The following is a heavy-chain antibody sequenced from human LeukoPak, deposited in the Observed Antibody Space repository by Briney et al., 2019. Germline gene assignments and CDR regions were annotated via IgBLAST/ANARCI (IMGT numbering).Heavy chain of an antibody. J-gene: IGHJ1*01. CDR1: GGSISSYY. CDR3: ARGNYGDYGEYFQH. D-gene: IGHD4-17*01. CDR2: IYYSGST. Sequence: KPSETLSLTCTVSGGSISSYYWSWIRQPAGKGLEWIGYIYYSGSTYYNPSLKSRVTISVDTSKNQFSLKLSSVTAADTAVYYCARGNYGDYGEYFQHWGQGTLVTVSS. V-gene: IGHV4-59*06.